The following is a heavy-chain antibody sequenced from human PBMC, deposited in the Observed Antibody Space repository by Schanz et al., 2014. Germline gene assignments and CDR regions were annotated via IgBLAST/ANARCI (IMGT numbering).Heavy chain of an antibody. D-gene: IGHD3-16*02. V-gene: IGHV1-18*01. CDR2: ISVYNHNK. Sequence: QIQLVQSGPEVKKPGATVKVSCKASGYIFINSGISWVRQAPGQGLEWMGWISVYNHNKEYDQKFQGRVTMTTDTSTSTAYMALTDLRSDDTTVYYCARDRRVFDRDGLYDFDSWGQGTLVTVSS. J-gene: IGHJ4*02. CDR1: GYIFINSG. CDR3: ARDRRVFDRDGLYDFDS.